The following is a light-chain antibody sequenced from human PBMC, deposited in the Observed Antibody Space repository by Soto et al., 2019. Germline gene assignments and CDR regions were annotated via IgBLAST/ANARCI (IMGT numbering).Light chain of an antibody. CDR3: TSYRSISTLV. Sequence: QSALTQPASVSGSPGQSITIYCTGTSSDVGPSNFVSWYQHHPAKAPKLMIYGVSNRPSGVSDRFSVSKSGNTASLTISGLQAEDEADYYCTSYRSISTLVFGGETKVTVL. J-gene: IGLJ2*01. V-gene: IGLV2-14*01. CDR1: SSDVGPSNF. CDR2: GVS.